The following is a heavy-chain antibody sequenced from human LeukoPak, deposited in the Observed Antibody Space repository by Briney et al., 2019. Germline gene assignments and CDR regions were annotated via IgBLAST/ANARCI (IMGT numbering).Heavy chain of an antibody. J-gene: IGHJ6*02. Sequence: GGSLRLSCAASGFTFSTYVMNWVRQAPGKGLEWVSTISDSGESTYYADSVKGRFTISRDNSKSTLYLQMNSLRAEDTAVYYCGRYYVMDVWGQRTSVAVSS. CDR3: GRYYVMDV. CDR1: GFTFSTYV. CDR2: ISDSGEST. V-gene: IGHV3-23*01.